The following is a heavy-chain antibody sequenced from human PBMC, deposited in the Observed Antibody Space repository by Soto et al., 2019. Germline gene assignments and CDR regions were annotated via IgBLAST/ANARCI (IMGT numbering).Heavy chain of an antibody. CDR2: MNPNSGKI. Sequence: GASVKVSCKASGYTFTNYDINWVRQATGQGPEYMGWMNPNSGKIGYVQKFQGRVTMTSNTSINTAYMELSSLRFEDTAVYYCAREGLVLVPTTVNSDYYYYAMDVWGQGTTVTVAS. J-gene: IGHJ6*02. CDR1: GYTFTNYD. V-gene: IGHV1-8*01. CDR3: AREGLVLVPTTVNSDYYYYAMDV. D-gene: IGHD2-2*01.